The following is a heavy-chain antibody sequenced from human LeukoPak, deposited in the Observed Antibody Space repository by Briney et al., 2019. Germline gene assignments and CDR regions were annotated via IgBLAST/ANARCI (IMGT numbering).Heavy chain of an antibody. J-gene: IGHJ6*03. CDR3: AKGGSGSYYGNYYYMDV. V-gene: IGHV3-30*02. D-gene: IGHD1-26*01. Sequence: GGSLRLSCAASGFTFSSYGMHWVRQAPGKGLEWVAFIRYDGSNKYYADSVKGRFTISRDNSKNTLYLQMNSLRAEDTAVYYCAKGGSGSYYGNYYYMDVWGKGTMVTVSS. CDR2: IRYDGSNK. CDR1: GFTFSSYG.